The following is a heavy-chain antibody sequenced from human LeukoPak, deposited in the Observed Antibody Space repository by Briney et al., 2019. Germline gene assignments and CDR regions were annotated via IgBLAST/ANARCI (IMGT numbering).Heavy chain of an antibody. CDR1: GFTFSSYS. V-gene: IGHV3-21*01. D-gene: IGHD2-8*01. J-gene: IGHJ4*02. CDR3: ARESKDIVLMVYATALFDY. CDR2: ISSSSSDI. Sequence: GGSLRLSCAASGFTFSSYSMNWVRQAPGKGLEWVSSISSSSSDIYYADSVKGRFTISRDNAKNSLYLQMNSLRAEDTAVYYCARESKDIVLMVYATALFDYWGQGTLVTVSS.